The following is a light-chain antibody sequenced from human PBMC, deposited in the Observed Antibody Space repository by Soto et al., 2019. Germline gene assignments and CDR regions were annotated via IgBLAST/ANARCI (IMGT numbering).Light chain of an antibody. J-gene: IGLJ1*01. CDR2: GNS. CDR3: QSYDSILTGLSV. Sequence: QSVLTQPPSVSGAPGQRVTISCTGSSSNIGAGYDVHWYQQLPGTAPKLLIYGNSNRPSGVPDRFSGSKSGTSASLAITGLQAEDEADYYCQSYDSILTGLSVCATGTKVTVL. CDR1: SSNIGAGYD. V-gene: IGLV1-40*01.